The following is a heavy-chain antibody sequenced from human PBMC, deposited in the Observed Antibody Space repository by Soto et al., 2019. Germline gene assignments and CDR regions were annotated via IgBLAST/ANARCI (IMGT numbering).Heavy chain of an antibody. J-gene: IGHJ3*02. Sequence: EVQLVESGGGLVKPGGSLRLSCAASGFTFSTHSMNWVRQAPGKGLEWVSSISSGSSYIYYADSVKGRFTISRDNAKNSLYLQMNRLRVDDRAVYYCARDVSYCSGGSCYATYAFDIWGQGTMVTVSS. CDR1: GFTFSTHS. V-gene: IGHV3-21*01. CDR2: ISSGSSYI. D-gene: IGHD2-15*01. CDR3: ARDVSYCSGGSCYATYAFDI.